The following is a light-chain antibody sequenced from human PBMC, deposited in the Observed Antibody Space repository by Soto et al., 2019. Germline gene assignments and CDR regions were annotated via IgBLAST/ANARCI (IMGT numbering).Light chain of an antibody. J-gene: IGKJ2*01. CDR3: QQYNNWPPLYT. Sequence: EIVMTQSPATLSVSPGERATLSCRASQSVRNNLAWYQQKPGQAPRLLIYDASTRATGIPARFSGSGSGTEFTLTITCLQSEDFASYSCQQYNNWPPLYTFGQGTKLEIK. CDR1: QSVRNN. V-gene: IGKV3-15*01. CDR2: DAS.